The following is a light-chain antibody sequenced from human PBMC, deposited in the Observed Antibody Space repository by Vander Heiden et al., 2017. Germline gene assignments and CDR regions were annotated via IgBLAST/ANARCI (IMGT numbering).Light chain of an antibody. CDR1: QRITSW. Sequence: DIQMTQSTLTLSASVGDRVTITCRASQRITSWLAWSQQKPGKAPKLLVYDASSWESGVPSRFSGSGYGTEFTLTISSRQSDDFAAYYCQHYNNYSTRTFGQGTKVEI. CDR2: DAS. CDR3: QHYNNYSTRT. V-gene: IGKV1-5*01. J-gene: IGKJ1*01.